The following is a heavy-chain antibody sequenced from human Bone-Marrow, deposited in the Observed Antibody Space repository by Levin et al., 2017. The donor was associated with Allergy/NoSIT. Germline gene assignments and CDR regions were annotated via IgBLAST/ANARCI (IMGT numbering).Heavy chain of an antibody. J-gene: IGHJ6*02. CDR2: TDYSGGTI. Sequence: PGGSLRLSCAGSGFGFDDYAMHWVRQPPGKGLEWVAATDYSGGTIKYADSVRGRFTISRDNAKNTLYLQMNSLSADDTAGYYCARTYCSSTSCDYYFAMDVWGQGTTVTVSS. D-gene: IGHD2-2*01. V-gene: IGHV3-9*01. CDR3: ARTYCSSTSCDYYFAMDV. CDR1: GFGFDDYA.